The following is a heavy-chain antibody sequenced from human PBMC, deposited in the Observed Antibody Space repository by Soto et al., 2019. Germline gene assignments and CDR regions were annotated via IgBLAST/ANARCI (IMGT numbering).Heavy chain of an antibody. CDR1: GFTFSTHW. D-gene: IGHD5-18*01. Sequence: HPGGSLRLSCAASGFTFSTHWMHWVRQAPGKGLVWVSRINSDGSITNYADSVKGRFTISRDNAKNTLYLQMNSLRVDDTAVYYCAGAGDNYGLFDYWGQGTLVTVSS. CDR3: AGAGDNYGLFDY. CDR2: INSDGSIT. J-gene: IGHJ4*02. V-gene: IGHV3-74*01.